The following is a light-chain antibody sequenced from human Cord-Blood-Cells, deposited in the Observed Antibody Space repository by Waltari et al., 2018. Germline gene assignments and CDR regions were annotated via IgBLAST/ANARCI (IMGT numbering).Light chain of an antibody. CDR1: SRDVGGYNY. V-gene: IGLV2-14*01. J-gene: IGLJ1*01. CDR2: DVS. CDR3: SSYTSSSTPYV. Sequence: HSALTQPASVSGSPGQSLPISCTGTSRDVGGYNYVSWYQQHPGKAPKIMIYDVSNRPSGVSNRFSGSKSGNTASLTISGLQAEDEADYYCSSYTSSSTPYVFGTGTKVTVL.